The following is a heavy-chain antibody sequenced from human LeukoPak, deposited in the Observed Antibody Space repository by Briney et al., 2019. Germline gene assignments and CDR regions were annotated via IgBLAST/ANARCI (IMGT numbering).Heavy chain of an antibody. V-gene: IGHV3-48*03. CDR2: ISSSGDAI. CDR3: AREGGSVCNFDY. J-gene: IGHJ4*02. Sequence: GGSLRLSCTASGFTFGSYKMHWLRQAPGRGLEWVSYISSSGDAIYYPDSVKGRFTISRDNAKSSLYLQMNSLRAEDTAAYYCAREGGSVCNFDYWGQGTLVTVSS. CDR1: GFTFGSYK. D-gene: IGHD3-16*01.